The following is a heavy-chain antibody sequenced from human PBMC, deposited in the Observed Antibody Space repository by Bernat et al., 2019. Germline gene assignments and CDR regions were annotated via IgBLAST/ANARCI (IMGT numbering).Heavy chain of an antibody. Sequence: QVQLVQSGAEVKKPGASVKVSCKASGYTFTSYDINWVRQATGQGLEWMGWMNPNSGNTGYAQKFQGRVTMTRNTSISTAYMELSSLRSEDTAVYYCARRGKYQLPYPYYYYYYMDLWGKGTTVTVSS. D-gene: IGHD2-2*01. CDR1: GYTFTSYD. V-gene: IGHV1-8*01. J-gene: IGHJ6*03. CDR3: ARRGKYQLPYPYYYYYYMDL. CDR2: MNPNSGNT.